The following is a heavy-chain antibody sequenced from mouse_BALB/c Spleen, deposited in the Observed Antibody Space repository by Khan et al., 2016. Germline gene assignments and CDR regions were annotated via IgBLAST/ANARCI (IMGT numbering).Heavy chain of an antibody. D-gene: IGHD1-1*01. CDR1: GFSITSDYS. J-gene: IGHJ3*01. CDR3: ASYYYGGATWFAY. CDR2: IHYSGST. Sequence: EVQLQESGPDLVKPSQSLSLTCTVTGFSITSDYSWHWIRQFPGNKLEWMGYIHYSGSTNYNPSLKSRISITRDTSKNQFFLQLKSVTTEDTATFYCASYYYGGATWFAYWGQGTLVTVSA. V-gene: IGHV3-1*02.